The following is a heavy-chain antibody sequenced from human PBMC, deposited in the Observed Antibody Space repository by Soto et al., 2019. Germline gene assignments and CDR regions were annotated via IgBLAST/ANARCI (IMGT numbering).Heavy chain of an antibody. CDR2: IYYSGST. CDR3: ARGHFDQDYYYYYGMDV. V-gene: IGHV4-30-4*01. Sequence: PSETLSLTCTVSGGSISSGDYYWSWIRQPPGKGLEWIGYIYYSGSTYYNPSLKSRVTISVDTSKNQFSLKLSSVTAADTAVYYCARGHFDQDYYYYYGMDVWGQGTTVTGSS. J-gene: IGHJ6*02. CDR1: GGSISSGDYY. D-gene: IGHD3-9*01.